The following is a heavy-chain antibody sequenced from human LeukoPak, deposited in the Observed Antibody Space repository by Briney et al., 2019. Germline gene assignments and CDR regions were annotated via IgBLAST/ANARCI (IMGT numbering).Heavy chain of an antibody. CDR1: GLTFSNSG. CDR2: ITGSGAST. V-gene: IGHV3-23*01. CDR3: ATRAPYYFDY. D-gene: IGHD3-16*01. Sequence: GGSLRLSCAASGLTFSNSGMSWVRQAPGKGLEWVSSITGSGASTYYADSVKGRFTISRDNSKNTLYLQMNSLKAEDTALYYCATRAPYYFDYWGQGTLVTVSS. J-gene: IGHJ4*02.